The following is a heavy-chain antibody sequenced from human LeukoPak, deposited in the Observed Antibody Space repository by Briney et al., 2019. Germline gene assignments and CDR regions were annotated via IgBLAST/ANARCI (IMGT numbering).Heavy chain of an antibody. D-gene: IGHD5-18*01. CDR1: GGSFSGYY. Sequence: SETLSLTCAVYGGSFSGYYWSWIRQPPGKGLEWIGEINHSGSTNYNPSLKSRVTISVDTSKSQFSLKLSSVTAADTAVYYCARFNTAMAVDYWGQGTLVTVSS. V-gene: IGHV4-34*01. CDR2: INHSGST. J-gene: IGHJ4*02. CDR3: ARFNTAMAVDY.